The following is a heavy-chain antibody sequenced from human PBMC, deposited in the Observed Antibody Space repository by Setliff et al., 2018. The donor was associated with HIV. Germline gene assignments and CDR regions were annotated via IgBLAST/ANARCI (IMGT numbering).Heavy chain of an antibody. CDR3: ARVHSPLYYDILTGYLDY. V-gene: IGHV3-48*04. J-gene: IGHJ4*02. CDR1: RFTFSNYN. Sequence: GSLRLSCAASRFTFSNYNMNWVRQAPGKGLEWVSYISSSSSTIYYADSVKGRFTISRDNAKNSLYLQMNSLRAEDTAVYYCARVHSPLYYDILTGYLDYWGQGTLVTVSS. D-gene: IGHD3-9*01. CDR2: ISSSSSTI.